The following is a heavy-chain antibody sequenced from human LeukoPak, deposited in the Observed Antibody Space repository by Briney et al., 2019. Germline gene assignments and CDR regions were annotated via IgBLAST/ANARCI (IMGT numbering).Heavy chain of an antibody. J-gene: IGHJ5*02. Sequence: SGPTLVNPTQTLTLTCTFSGFSLRTSGVGVGWIRQPPGKALEWLALIYWNDDKRYSPSLKSRLTITKDTSKNQVVLTMTNVDPVDTATYFCAHRPSTIRGQRFVWFDPWGQGTLVTVSS. V-gene: IGHV2-5*01. CDR1: GFSLRTSGVG. CDR3: AHRPSTIRGQRFVWFDP. D-gene: IGHD5-12*01. CDR2: IYWNDDK.